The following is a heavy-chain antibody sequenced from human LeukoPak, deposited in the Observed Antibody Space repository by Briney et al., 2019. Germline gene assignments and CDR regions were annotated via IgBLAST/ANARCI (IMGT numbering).Heavy chain of an antibody. V-gene: IGHV3-30*02. CDR2: IRYDGSNK. J-gene: IGHJ4*02. D-gene: IGHD3-9*01. Sequence: QSGGSLRLSCAASGFTFSSYGMHWVRQAPGKGLGWVAFIRYDGSNKYYADSVKGRFTISRDNSKNTLYLQMNSLRAEDTAVYYCAKDGWDYDILTGYSSTIDYWGQGTLVTVSS. CDR1: GFTFSSYG. CDR3: AKDGWDYDILTGYSSTIDY.